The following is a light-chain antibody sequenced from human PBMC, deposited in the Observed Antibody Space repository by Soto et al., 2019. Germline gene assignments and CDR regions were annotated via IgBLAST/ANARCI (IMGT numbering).Light chain of an antibody. CDR3: LQNYNYPWT. CDR1: QDIRND. J-gene: IGKJ1*01. CDR2: TAS. V-gene: IGKV1-6*01. Sequence: AIQMTQSPSSLSASVGDRVTITCRTSQDIRNDLGWYQQKPGKAPKLLLYTASSLQSGVPSSFSGSGSGTDFTLTISSLQPEDFATYYCLQNYNYPWTFGQGTKVEIK.